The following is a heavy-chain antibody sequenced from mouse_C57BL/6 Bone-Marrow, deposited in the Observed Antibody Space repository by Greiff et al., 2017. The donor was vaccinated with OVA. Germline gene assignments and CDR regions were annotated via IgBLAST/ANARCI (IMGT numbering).Heavy chain of an antibody. CDR3: TRLDSSGYEGYAMDY. Sequence: EVKVEESGGGLVQPGGSMKLSCAASGFTFSDAWMDWVRQSPEKGLEWVAEIRNKANNHATYYAESVKGRFTISRDDSKSSVDLQMNRLRAEDTGIYYCTRLDSSGYEGYAMDYWGQGTSVTVSS. CDR1: GFTFSDAW. J-gene: IGHJ4*01. V-gene: IGHV6-6*01. D-gene: IGHD3-2*02. CDR2: IRNKANNHAT.